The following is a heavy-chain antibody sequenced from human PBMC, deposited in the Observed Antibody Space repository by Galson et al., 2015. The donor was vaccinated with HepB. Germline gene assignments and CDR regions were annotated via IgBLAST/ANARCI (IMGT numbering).Heavy chain of an antibody. V-gene: IGHV1-69*13. J-gene: IGHJ6*02. CDR3: ASSERRRDKDIVVVVAATTLKQAYYYGMDV. CDR2: IIPIFGTA. Sequence: SVKVSCKASGGTFSSYAISWVRQAPGQGLEWMGGIIPIFGTANYAQKFQGRVTITADESTSTAYMELSSLRSEDTAVYYCASSERRRDKDIVVVVAATTLKQAYYYGMDVWGQGTTVTVSS. CDR1: GGTFSSYA. D-gene: IGHD2-15*01.